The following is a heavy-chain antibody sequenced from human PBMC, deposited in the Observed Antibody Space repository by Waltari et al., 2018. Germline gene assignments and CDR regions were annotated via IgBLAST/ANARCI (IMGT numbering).Heavy chain of an antibody. Sequence: VQLQQWGAGLLKPSETLSLTCAVYGGSFNGYYLSWTRQPPGKGLEGIVEIHPSGSTALNPSRTSRVTRSGDMSKNQCSLKLTSVTAAETAVDFCARGRDPYKGGSLWGLGTLVTVSS. J-gene: IGHJ4*02. CDR2: IHPSGST. CDR1: GGSFNGYY. D-gene: IGHD1-1*01. V-gene: IGHV4-34*01. CDR3: ARGRDPYKGGSL.